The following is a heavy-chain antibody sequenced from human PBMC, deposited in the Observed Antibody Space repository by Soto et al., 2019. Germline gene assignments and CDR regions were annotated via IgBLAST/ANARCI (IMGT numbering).Heavy chain of an antibody. V-gene: IGHV4-30-4*01. J-gene: IGHJ4*02. CDR1: GGSISSGDYY. CDR2: IYYSGST. D-gene: IGHD3-10*01. CDR3: AREIYGSGSPNFDY. Sequence: TLSLTCTVSGGSISSGDYYWSWIRQPPGKGLEWIGYIYYSGSTYYNPSLKSRVTISVDTSKNQFSLKLSSVTAADTAVYYCAREIYGSGSPNFDYWGQGTLVTVSS.